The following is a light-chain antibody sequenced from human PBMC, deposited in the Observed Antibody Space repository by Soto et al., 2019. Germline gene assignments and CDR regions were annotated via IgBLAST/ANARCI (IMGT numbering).Light chain of an antibody. CDR3: ETWDINTRV. Sequence: QAVVTQSSSASASLGSSVKLTCTLSSGHSSYIIAWHQQQPGKAPRYLMKLEGSGNYNKGSGVPDRFSGSSSGADRYLSISNLQSEDEADYYCETWDINTRVFGGGTQLTVL. J-gene: IGLJ3*02. CDR2: LEGSGNY. V-gene: IGLV4-60*03. CDR1: SGHSSYI.